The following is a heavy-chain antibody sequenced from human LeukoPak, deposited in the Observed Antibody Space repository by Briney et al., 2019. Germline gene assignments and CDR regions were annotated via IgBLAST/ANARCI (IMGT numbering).Heavy chain of an antibody. CDR3: ARLGGSGSPFDY. Sequence: SETLSLTCTVSNGSISSYYWSWIRQSPGEGLESIGYIYYSGSTNYNPSLKSRVTISINRSKNQFSLKLTSVNAADTAVYYCARLGGSGSPFDYWGQGNLVTVSS. CDR2: IYYSGST. V-gene: IGHV4-59*08. J-gene: IGHJ4*02. D-gene: IGHD1-26*01. CDR1: NGSISSYY.